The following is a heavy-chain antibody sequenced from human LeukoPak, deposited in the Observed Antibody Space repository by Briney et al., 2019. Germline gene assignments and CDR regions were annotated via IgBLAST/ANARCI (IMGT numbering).Heavy chain of an antibody. CDR3: ARGTTVTDYAMDV. CDR2: INAGNGNR. V-gene: IGHV1-3*01. D-gene: IGHD4-17*01. CDR1: GYTFTSYA. J-gene: IGHJ6*02. Sequence: ASVKVSCKASGYTFTSYAMQWVRQAPGQRLEWMGWINAGNGNRKYSQKFQGRVTITRDTSASTAYMELSSLRSEDTAVYYCARGTTVTDYAMDVWGQGTTVTVSS.